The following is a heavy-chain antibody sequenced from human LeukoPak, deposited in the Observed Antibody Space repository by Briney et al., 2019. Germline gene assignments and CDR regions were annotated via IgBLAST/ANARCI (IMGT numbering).Heavy chain of an antibody. D-gene: IGHD5-18*01. CDR1: GFTFSSYG. J-gene: IGHJ6*03. Sequence: GRSLRLSCAASGFTFSSYGMHWVRQAPGKGLEWVAVIWYDGSNKYYADSVKGRFTISRDNSKNTLYLQMSSLRAEDTAVYYCAREGGRVDTAMVPPSDYYYMDVWGKGTTVTVSS. CDR2: IWYDGSNK. CDR3: AREGGRVDTAMVPPSDYYYMDV. V-gene: IGHV3-33*01.